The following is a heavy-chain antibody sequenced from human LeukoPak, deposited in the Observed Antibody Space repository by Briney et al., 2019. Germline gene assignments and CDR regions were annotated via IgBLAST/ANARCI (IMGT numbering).Heavy chain of an antibody. CDR3: ARANTGTYYFYMDV. V-gene: IGHV3-21*01. CDR2: ISSGSSYI. Sequence: GGSLRLSCAASGFTFSSYSLNWVRQAPGKGLEWVSSISSGSSYIYYADSVKGRFTISRDNAKSSLYLQMNSLRAEDTAVYYCARANTGTYYFYMDVWGKGTTVTVSS. J-gene: IGHJ6*03. D-gene: IGHD1-1*01. CDR1: GFTFSSYS.